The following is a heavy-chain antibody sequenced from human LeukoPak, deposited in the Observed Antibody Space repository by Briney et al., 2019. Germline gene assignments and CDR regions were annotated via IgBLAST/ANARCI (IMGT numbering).Heavy chain of an antibody. V-gene: IGHV3-23*01. Sequence: GGSLRLSCAVSGITLSNYGMSWVRQAPGKGLEWVAGISDSGGRTNYADSVKGRFTISRDNPKDTLYLQMKSLRAEDTAVYFCAKRGVVIRVILVGFHKEAYYFDSWGQGALVTVSS. J-gene: IGHJ4*02. CDR1: GITLSNYG. CDR3: AKRGVVIRVILVGFHKEAYYFDS. CDR2: ISDSGGRT. D-gene: IGHD3-22*01.